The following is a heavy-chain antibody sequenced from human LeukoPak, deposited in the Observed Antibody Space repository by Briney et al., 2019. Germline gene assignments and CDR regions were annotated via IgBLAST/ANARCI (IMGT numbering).Heavy chain of an antibody. V-gene: IGHV1-18*01. Sequence: ASVKVSCKASGYTFTSYGITWVRQAPGQGLEWMGWVGTYTGKTNYAQNLQGRVTMTTDTSTRTAYMELGSLRSDDTAVYYCASCHCTNGVCYGECEYFQHWGQGTLVTVSS. CDR1: GYTFTSYG. CDR3: ASCHCTNGVCYGECEYFQH. CDR2: VGTYTGKT. J-gene: IGHJ1*01. D-gene: IGHD2-8*01.